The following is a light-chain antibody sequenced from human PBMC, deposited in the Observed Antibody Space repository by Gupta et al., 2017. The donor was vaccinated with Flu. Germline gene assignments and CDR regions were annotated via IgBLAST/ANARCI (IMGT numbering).Light chain of an antibody. Sequence: EIVLTQSPATLSLSPGERATLSCRASQSVSSYLAWYQQKPGQAPRLLIYDASNRATGIPARFSGSGDGTDVTLTISSLEPEDFEVYYCQQRSNWPPSITFGQGTRLEIK. CDR2: DAS. J-gene: IGKJ5*01. CDR1: QSVSSY. V-gene: IGKV3-11*01. CDR3: QQRSNWPPSIT.